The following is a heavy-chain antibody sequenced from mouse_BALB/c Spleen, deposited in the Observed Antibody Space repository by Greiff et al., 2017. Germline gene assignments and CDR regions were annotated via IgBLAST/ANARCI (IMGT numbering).Heavy chain of an antibody. CDR2: IDPANGNT. Sequence: EVKLMESGAELVKPGASVKLSCTASGFNIKDTYMHWVKQRPEQGLEWIGRIDPANGNTKYDPKFQGKATITADTSSNTAYLQLSSLTSEDTAVYYCARSSPLYYFDYWGQGTTLTVSA. CDR1: GFNIKDTY. J-gene: IGHJ2*01. CDR3: ARSSPLYYFDY. V-gene: IGHV14-3*02.